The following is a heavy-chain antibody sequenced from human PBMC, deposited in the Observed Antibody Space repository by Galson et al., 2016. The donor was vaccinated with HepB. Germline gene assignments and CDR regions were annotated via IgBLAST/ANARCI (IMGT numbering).Heavy chain of an antibody. CDR1: GFSISDYW. CDR2: INERGSVW. Sequence: SLRLSCAGSGFSISDYWIHWVRQAPGKGLVWVSRINERGSVWGYADSVKGRFTISKDNVKNTVYLQMTSLSAEDTAIYYCAREYKRVGASLNYWGQGTLVTAFS. V-gene: IGHV3-74*01. CDR3: AREYKRVGASLNY. J-gene: IGHJ4*02. D-gene: IGHD1-26*01.